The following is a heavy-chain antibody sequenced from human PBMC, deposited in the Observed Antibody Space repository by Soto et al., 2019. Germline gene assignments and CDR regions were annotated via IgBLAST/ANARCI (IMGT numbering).Heavy chain of an antibody. J-gene: IGHJ3*02. D-gene: IGHD2-15*01. CDR3: ARLNIVVVVAATPGAFDI. CDR1: GGSIISSSYY. CDR2: IYYSGST. V-gene: IGHV4-39*01. Sequence: PSETLSLTCTVSGGSIISSSYYWGWIRQPPGKGLEWIGSIYYSGSTYYNPSLKSRVTISVDTSKNQFSLKLSSVTAADTAVYYCARLNIVVVVAATPGAFDIWGQGTMVIVSS.